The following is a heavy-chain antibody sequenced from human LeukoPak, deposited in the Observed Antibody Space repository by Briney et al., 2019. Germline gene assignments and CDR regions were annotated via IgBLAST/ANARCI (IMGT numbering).Heavy chain of an antibody. Sequence: ASVKVSCKASGGTFSSYAISWVRQAPGQGLERMGGIIPIFGTANYAQKFQGRVTITTDESTSTAYMELSSLRSEDTAVYYCARSSYTAMVTSYYYYYMDVWGKGTTVTVSS. J-gene: IGHJ6*03. V-gene: IGHV1-69*05. CDR3: ARSSYTAMVTSYYYYYMDV. D-gene: IGHD5-18*01. CDR1: GGTFSSYA. CDR2: IIPIFGTA.